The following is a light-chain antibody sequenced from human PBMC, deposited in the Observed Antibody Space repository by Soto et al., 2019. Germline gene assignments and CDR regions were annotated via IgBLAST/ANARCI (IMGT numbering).Light chain of an antibody. V-gene: IGKV3-20*01. CDR1: QSVSSSF. J-gene: IGKJ3*01. CDR3: QHYGSSPPEFT. Sequence: EIVLTQSPGTLSLSPGERATLSCRASQSVSSSFLAWYQQRPGQAPRLLIFGASYRATGIPDRFSGSGSGTDFTLTISRLEPEDFSVYYCQHYGSSPPEFTFGPGTKVDSK. CDR2: GAS.